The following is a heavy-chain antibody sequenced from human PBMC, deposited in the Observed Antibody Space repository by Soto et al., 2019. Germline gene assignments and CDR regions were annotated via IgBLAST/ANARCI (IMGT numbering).Heavy chain of an antibody. CDR1: VGSFIGYY. V-gene: IGHV4-34*01. CDR3: ARVWHIVADWFDP. Sequence: TLSLTCAFYVGSFIGYYCSLIRHPPGKGLEWIGEINHSGSTNYNPSLKGRVTISVDTSKNQFSLKLSSVTAADTAVYYCARVWHIVADWFDPWGQGTLVTVSS. CDR2: INHSGST. J-gene: IGHJ5*02. D-gene: IGHD2-21*01.